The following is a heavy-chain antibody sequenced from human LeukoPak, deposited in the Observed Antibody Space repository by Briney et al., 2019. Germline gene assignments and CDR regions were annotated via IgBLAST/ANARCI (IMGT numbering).Heavy chain of an antibody. V-gene: IGHV3-33*01. J-gene: IGHJ4*02. D-gene: IGHD1-26*01. CDR2: IWYDGSNK. Sequence: GGSLRLSCAASGFTFSSYGMHWVRQAPGKRLEWVAVIWYDGSNKYYADSVKGRFTISRDNSKNTLYLQMNSLRAEDTAVYYCARDAHRYSGSYFDYWGQGTLVTVSS. CDR3: ARDAHRYSGSYFDY. CDR1: GFTFSSYG.